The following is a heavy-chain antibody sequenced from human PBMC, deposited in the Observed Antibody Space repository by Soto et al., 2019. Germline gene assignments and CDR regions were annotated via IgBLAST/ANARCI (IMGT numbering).Heavy chain of an antibody. J-gene: IGHJ5*02. CDR1: GFTFSSYG. CDR2: ISYDGSNK. Sequence: PGGSLRLSCAASGFTFSSYGMHWVRQAPGKGLEWVAVISYDGSNKYYADSVKGRFTISRDNSKNTLYLQMNSLRAEDTAVYYCAKDPKWVSRIAAAGSGGWFDPWGQGTLVTVSS. V-gene: IGHV3-30*18. D-gene: IGHD6-13*01. CDR3: AKDPKWVSRIAAAGSGGWFDP.